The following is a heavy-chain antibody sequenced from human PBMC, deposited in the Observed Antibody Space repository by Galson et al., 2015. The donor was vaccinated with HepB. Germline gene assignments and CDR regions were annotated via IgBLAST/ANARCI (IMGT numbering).Heavy chain of an antibody. CDR1: GGSFSGYS. Sequence: SLTCAVYGGSFSGYSWSWIRQPPGKGLEWIGEINHSGSTNYNPSLKSRVTISVDTSKNQFSLKLSSVTAADTAVYYCARVNIAAPSAGDPQLGYYYYGMDVWGQGTTVTVSS. V-gene: IGHV4-34*01. CDR2: INHSGST. D-gene: IGHD6-13*01. CDR3: ARVNIAAPSAGDPQLGYYYYGMDV. J-gene: IGHJ6*02.